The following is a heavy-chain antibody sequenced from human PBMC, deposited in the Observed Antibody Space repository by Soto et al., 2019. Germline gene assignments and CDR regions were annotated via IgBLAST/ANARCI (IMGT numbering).Heavy chain of an antibody. J-gene: IGHJ5*02. CDR1: GGTFSSYA. V-gene: IGHV1-69*13. Sequence: SVKVSCKASGGTFSSYAISWVRQAPGQGLEWMGGIIPIFGTANYAQKFQGRVTITADESTSTAYMELSSLRSEDTAVFYCARDLGYCSSTSCPRRYNWFDPWGQGTLVTVSS. CDR2: IIPIFGTA. D-gene: IGHD2-2*01. CDR3: ARDLGYCSSTSCPRRYNWFDP.